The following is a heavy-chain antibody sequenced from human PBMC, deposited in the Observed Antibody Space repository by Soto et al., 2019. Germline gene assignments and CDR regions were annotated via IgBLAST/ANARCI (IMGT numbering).Heavy chain of an antibody. CDR1: GYTFTGYY. CDR3: AKVHTDSMIVVVTEAYYYYGMDV. CDR2: VNPNSGGT. V-gene: IGHV1-2*04. J-gene: IGHJ6*02. D-gene: IGHD3-22*01. Sequence: ASVKVSCKASGYTFTGYYMHWVRQAPGQGLEWMGWVNPNSGGTNYAQKFQGWVTMTRDTSISTAYMELNSLRAEDTAVYYCAKVHTDSMIVVVTEAYYYYGMDVWGQGTTVTVSS.